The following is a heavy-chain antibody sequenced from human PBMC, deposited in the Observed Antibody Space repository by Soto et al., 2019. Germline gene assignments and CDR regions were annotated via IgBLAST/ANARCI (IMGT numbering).Heavy chain of an antibody. V-gene: IGHV4-34*01. J-gene: IGHJ6*02. Sequence: PSETLSLTCAVYGGSFSGYYWSWIRQPPGKGLEWIGEINHSGSTNYNPSLKSRVTISVDTSKNQFSLKLSSVTAADTAVYYCAGRSEHRYYYGMDVWGQGTTVTVSS. CDR1: GGSFSGYY. CDR3: AGRSEHRYYYGMDV. CDR2: INHSGST.